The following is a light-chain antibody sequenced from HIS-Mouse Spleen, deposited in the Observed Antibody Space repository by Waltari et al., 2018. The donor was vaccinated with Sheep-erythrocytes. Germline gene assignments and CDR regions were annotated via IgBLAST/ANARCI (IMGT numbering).Light chain of an antibody. CDR3: QQRSNWYT. J-gene: IGKJ2*01. V-gene: IGKV3-11*01. CDR2: DAS. CDR1: QSVSSY. Sequence: DIVLTQSPATLSLSPGERATLSCRASQSVSSYLAWYQQKPGQAPRLLIYDASNRATGIPARFSGSGSGTDFTRTISSLEPEDFAVYYCQQRSNWYTFGQGTKLEIK.